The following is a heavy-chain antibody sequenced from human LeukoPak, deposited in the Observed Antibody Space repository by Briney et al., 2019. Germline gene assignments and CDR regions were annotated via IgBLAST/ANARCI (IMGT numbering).Heavy chain of an antibody. CDR2: ISDSGAST. CDR1: GFTFSSYA. CDR3: AKVDRGAYDYVWGSLPYFDY. J-gene: IGHJ4*02. D-gene: IGHD3-16*01. V-gene: IGHV3-23*01. Sequence: PGGSLRLSCAASGFTFSSYAMNWVRQAPGKGLEWVSAISDSGASTYYADSVKGRFTISRDNFKNTLYLQMISLRAEDTAVYYCAKVDRGAYDYVWGSLPYFDYWGQGTLVTVSS.